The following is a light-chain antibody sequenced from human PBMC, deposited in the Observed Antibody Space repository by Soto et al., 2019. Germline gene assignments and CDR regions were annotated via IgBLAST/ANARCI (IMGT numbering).Light chain of an antibody. CDR1: QSISRG. CDR2: DAT. Sequence: DIQMTQCPSTLSASVGDRVTITCRASQSISRGLAWYQQKPGKAPKLLIYDATSLESGVPSTFSGSGSGTEFTHTISSLQPDNFATYYCQQYNSYSYPFSQGNKLELK. CDR3: QQYNSYSYP. V-gene: IGKV1-5*01. J-gene: IGKJ2*01.